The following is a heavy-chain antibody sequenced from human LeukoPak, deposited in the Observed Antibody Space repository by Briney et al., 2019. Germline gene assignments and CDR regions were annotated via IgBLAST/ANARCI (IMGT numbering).Heavy chain of an antibody. CDR3: ARGRRIQLWSDAFDY. Sequence: GGSLRLSCATSGFTFNNYNMNWVRQAPGRALEWVSSITTSGTYIFYADSVKGRFTISRDNAKNTLYLQMNSLRAEDTAVYYCARGRRIQLWSDAFDYWGQGTLVTVSS. J-gene: IGHJ4*02. CDR1: GFTFNNYN. CDR2: ITTSGTYI. D-gene: IGHD5-18*01. V-gene: IGHV3-21*01.